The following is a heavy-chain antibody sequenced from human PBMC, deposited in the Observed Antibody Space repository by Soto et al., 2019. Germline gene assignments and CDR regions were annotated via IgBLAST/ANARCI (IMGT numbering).Heavy chain of an antibody. D-gene: IGHD4-17*01. V-gene: IGHV4-30-4*01. CDR3: VGAARYGDPGYY. Sequence: QVQLQESGPGLVKPSQTLSLTCTVSGGSISSGDYYWNWIRQPPGKGLEWIGYIYYTGSALYNPSLKGRLSISVDTSKNQSSLNLNSVTAADTAVYYCVGAARYGDPGYYWGQGTLVIVSS. J-gene: IGHJ4*02. CDR2: IYYTGSA. CDR1: GGSISSGDYY.